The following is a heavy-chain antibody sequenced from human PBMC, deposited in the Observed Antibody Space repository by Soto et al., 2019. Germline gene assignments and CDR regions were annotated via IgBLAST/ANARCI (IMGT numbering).Heavy chain of an antibody. Sequence: PSETLSLTCAVYGGSFSGYYWSWIRQPPGEGLEWIGEINHSGSTNYNPSLKSRVTISVDTSKNQFSLKLSSVTAADTAVYYCARGSIAARPSYYYYGMDVWGQGTTVTVSS. D-gene: IGHD6-6*01. CDR2: INHSGST. J-gene: IGHJ6*02. V-gene: IGHV4-34*01. CDR1: GGSFSGYY. CDR3: ARGSIAARPSYYYYGMDV.